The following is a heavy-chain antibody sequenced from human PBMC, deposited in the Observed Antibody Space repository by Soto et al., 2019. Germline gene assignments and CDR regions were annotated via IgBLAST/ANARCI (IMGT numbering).Heavy chain of an antibody. Sequence: ASVKVSCKASGYTFTSYGISWVRQAPGQGLEWMGWISAYNGNTNYAQKLQGRVTMTTDTSTSTAYMELRSLRSDDTAVYYCAXXSXXXXXXXXXXLFYYYYYGMDVWGQGTTVTVSS. CDR1: GYTFTSYG. CDR2: ISAYNGNT. V-gene: IGHV1-18*01. CDR3: AXXSXXXXXXXXXXLFYYYYYGMDV. J-gene: IGHJ6*02.